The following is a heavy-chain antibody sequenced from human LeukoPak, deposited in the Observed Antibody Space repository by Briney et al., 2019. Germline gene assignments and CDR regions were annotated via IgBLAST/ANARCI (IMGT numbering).Heavy chain of an antibody. CDR2: ISSSSSYI. D-gene: IGHD3-22*01. CDR1: EFTFSSYS. J-gene: IGHJ4*02. CDR3: ARDLYDSGAYSSPIDY. V-gene: IGHV3-21*01. Sequence: GGSLRLSCVSSEFTFSSYSMNWVRQAPGKGLEWVSSISSSSSYIHSADSVRGRFTISRDNAKNSLYLQMNSLRAEDTAVYYCARDLYDSGAYSSPIDYWGQGTLVTVSS.